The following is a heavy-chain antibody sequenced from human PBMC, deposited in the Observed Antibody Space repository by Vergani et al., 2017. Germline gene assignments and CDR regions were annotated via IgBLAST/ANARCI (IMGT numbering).Heavy chain of an antibody. V-gene: IGHV4-4*07. D-gene: IGHD2-2*01. CDR1: GGSISSYY. CDR3: ARGRPAQRLGYCRSTSCHYYDYMDV. CDR2: INTSGST. Sequence: QVQLQESGPGLVKPSETLSLTCTVSGGSISSYYWSWIRQPAGKGLEWIGRINTSGSTNYNPSPRSRVTMSVDTSKNQFSLRLRSVTAADTAVYYCARGRPAQRLGYCRSTSCHYYDYMDVWGKGTTVTGSS. J-gene: IGHJ6*03.